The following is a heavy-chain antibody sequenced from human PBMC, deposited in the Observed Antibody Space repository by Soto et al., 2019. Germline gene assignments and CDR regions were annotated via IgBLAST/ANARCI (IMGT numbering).Heavy chain of an antibody. D-gene: IGHD6-13*01. CDR3: ARDRCWSVFDY. CDR2: INSGGTDI. CDR1: GISFSDYS. J-gene: IGHJ4*02. V-gene: IGHV3-48*01. Sequence: GGYLRLSCVASGISFSDYSMNWVRQAPGKGLQWVSFINSGGTDIYYADSVKGRFTISRDNAKNSLYLQMNSLRAEDTAVYYCARDRCWSVFDYWGQGTLVTVSS.